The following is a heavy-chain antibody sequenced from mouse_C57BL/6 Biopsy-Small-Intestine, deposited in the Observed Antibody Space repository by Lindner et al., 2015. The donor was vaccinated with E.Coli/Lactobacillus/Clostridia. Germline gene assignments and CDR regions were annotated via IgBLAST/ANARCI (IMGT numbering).Heavy chain of an antibody. CDR1: GFTFSSYV. Sequence: VQLQEVWGGLVRPGGSLKLSCAAFGFTFSSYVMSWVRQTPEKRLEWVAAINSNGGSTYYPDTVKDRFTISRDNAKNTLYLQMSSLRSEDTALYYCARQRNIYAMDYWGQGTSVTVSS. V-gene: IGHV5-6-2*01. J-gene: IGHJ4*01. CDR2: INSNGGST. CDR3: ARQRNIYAMDY.